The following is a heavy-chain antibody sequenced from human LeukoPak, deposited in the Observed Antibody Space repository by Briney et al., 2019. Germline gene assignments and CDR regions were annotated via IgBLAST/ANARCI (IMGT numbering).Heavy chain of an antibody. Sequence: ASVTVSCKASGYTFTSYVMNWVRQAPGQGLEWMGWINTNTGNPTYAQGFTGRFVFSLDTSVSTAYLQISSLKAEDTAVYYCARDLSSSWSQTDNYYYGMDVWGQGTTVTVSS. D-gene: IGHD6-13*01. CDR3: ARDLSSSWSQTDNYYYGMDV. J-gene: IGHJ6*02. CDR2: INTNTGNP. V-gene: IGHV7-4-1*02. CDR1: GYTFTSYV.